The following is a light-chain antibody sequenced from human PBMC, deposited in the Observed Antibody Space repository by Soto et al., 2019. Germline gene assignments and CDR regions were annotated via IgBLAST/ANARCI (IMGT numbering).Light chain of an antibody. V-gene: IGKV3-15*01. Sequence: VMTQSPTTLSVSPGERATLSCRASHSVGSNLAWYQQNLGQAPRLLIYGASPRATGVPARFSGSGSATQFTLTISSLQSEDFGFYYCQQYKQWPVAFGGGTKVEIK. CDR3: QQYKQWPVA. CDR2: GAS. J-gene: IGKJ4*01. CDR1: HSVGSN.